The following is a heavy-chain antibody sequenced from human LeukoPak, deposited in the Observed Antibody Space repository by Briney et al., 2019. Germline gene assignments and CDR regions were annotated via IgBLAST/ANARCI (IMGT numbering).Heavy chain of an antibody. D-gene: IGHD2-15*01. CDR1: GGSISSSDYY. J-gene: IGHJ5*02. V-gene: IGHV4-39*01. CDR2: IYYGGST. Sequence: SETLSLTCTVSGGSISSSDYYWGWIRQPPGKGLEWIGSIYYGGSTYYNPSLKSRVTISGDTSMNQFSLKLSFVTTADTAVYYCARALGYCSGGSCTRGYNWFDPWGQGTLVTVPS. CDR3: ARALGYCSGGSCTRGYNWFDP.